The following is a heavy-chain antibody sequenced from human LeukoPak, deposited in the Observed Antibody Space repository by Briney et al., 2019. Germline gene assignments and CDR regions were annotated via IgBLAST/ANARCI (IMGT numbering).Heavy chain of an antibody. D-gene: IGHD4-23*01. CDR3: AKVTTVVTPGIPRRNYYYMDV. Sequence: GGSLRLSCAASGFTFSSYSMNWVRQAPGKGLEWVSAISGSGGSTYYADSVKGRFTISRDNSKNTLYLQMNSLRAEDTAVYYCAKVTTVVTPGIPRRNYYYMDVWGKGTTVTVSS. V-gene: IGHV3-23*01. CDR1: GFTFSSYS. J-gene: IGHJ6*03. CDR2: ISGSGGST.